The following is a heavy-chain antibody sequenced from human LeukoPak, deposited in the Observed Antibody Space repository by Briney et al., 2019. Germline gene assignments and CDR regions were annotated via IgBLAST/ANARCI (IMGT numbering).Heavy chain of an antibody. CDR1: GGSISSSNW. Sequence: SKTLSLTCAVSGGSISSSNWWSWVRQPPGKGLEWIGEIYHSGSTNYNPSLKSRVTISVDKSKNQFSLKLSSVTAADTAVYYCARDLADSSSWYSAFDIWGQGTMVTVSS. CDR2: IYHSGST. CDR3: ARDLADSSSWYSAFDI. J-gene: IGHJ3*02. V-gene: IGHV4-4*02. D-gene: IGHD6-13*01.